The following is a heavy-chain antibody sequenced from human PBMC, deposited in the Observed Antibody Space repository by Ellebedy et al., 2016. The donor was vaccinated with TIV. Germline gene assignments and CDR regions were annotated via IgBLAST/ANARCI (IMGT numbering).Heavy chain of an antibody. D-gene: IGHD6-13*01. J-gene: IGHJ5*02. CDR1: GFTFSTYA. V-gene: IGHV3-23*01. CDR2: IGAGAASP. CDR3: AKAPIAAAGSGNWFDP. Sequence: PGGSLRLSCAASGFTFSTYAMNWVRQAPGKGLEWVSSIGAGAASPYYADSVEGRFAISRDNSRDTLFLQMNSLRVEDTAVYYCAKAPIAAAGSGNWFDPWGQGTLVTVSS.